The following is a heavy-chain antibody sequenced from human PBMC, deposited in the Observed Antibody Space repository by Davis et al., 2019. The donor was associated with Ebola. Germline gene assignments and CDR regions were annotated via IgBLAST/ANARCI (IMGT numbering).Heavy chain of an antibody. Sequence: GESPKISCAASGFTFSSYAMSWVRQAPGKGLEWVSAISGSGGSTYYADSVKGRFTISRDNSKNTLYLQMNSLRAEDTAVYYCAKDSLSGWSFYYWGQGTLVTVSS. D-gene: IGHD6-19*01. CDR2: ISGSGGST. CDR3: AKDSLSGWSFYY. J-gene: IGHJ4*02. CDR1: GFTFSSYA. V-gene: IGHV3-23*01.